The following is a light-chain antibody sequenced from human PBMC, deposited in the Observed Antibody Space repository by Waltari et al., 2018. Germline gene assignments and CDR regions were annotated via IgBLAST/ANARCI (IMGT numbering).Light chain of an antibody. Sequence: QSVLTQPPSVSGAPGQRVTIACTCGSSITGVDSDVHWYQQLPGTAPKLLIFDTTNRPSGVPNRFSGSKSGTSAFLAITGLQPEDEADYYCQSYDSSLSGWRVFGTGTKVTVL. CDR1: SSITGVDSD. V-gene: IGLV1-40*01. CDR2: DTT. CDR3: QSYDSSLSGWRV. J-gene: IGLJ1*01.